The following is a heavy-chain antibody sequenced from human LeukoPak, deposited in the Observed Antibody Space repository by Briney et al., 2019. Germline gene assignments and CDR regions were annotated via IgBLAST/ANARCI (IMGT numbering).Heavy chain of an antibody. D-gene: IGHD1-26*01. V-gene: IGHV3-48*03. J-gene: IGHJ4*02. CDR2: ISSSGSTI. CDR1: GFTFSNYE. Sequence: PGGSLRLSCAASGFTFSNYEMNWVRRVPGKGLEWVSYISSSGSTIYYADSVKGRFTISRDNAKNSLYLQMNSLRAEDTAVYYCARELGAYPHFDLCGQGTLVTVSS. CDR3: ARELGAYPHFDL.